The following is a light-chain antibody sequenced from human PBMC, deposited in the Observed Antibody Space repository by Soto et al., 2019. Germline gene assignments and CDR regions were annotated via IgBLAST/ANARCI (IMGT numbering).Light chain of an antibody. J-gene: IGKJ1*01. CDR2: GAS. CDR1: QSVSRTY. V-gene: IGKV3-20*01. CDR3: QQYVSSPRT. Sequence: ENVLTQSPGTLSLSPGERATLSCRASQSVSRTYLAWYQQKPGQAPRLLIYGASSRATGIPDRFSGSGSGTDFTLTISRLEPEDFAVYYCQQYVSSPRTFGQGTKVDIK.